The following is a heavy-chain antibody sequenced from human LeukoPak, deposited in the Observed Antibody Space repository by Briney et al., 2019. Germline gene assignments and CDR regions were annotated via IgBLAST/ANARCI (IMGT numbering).Heavy chain of an antibody. V-gene: IGHV4-39*07. CDR3: ARSSYYHGADAFDI. CDR2: IYYSGNT. J-gene: IGHJ3*02. CDR1: GGSISSSSYY. Sequence: SETLSLTCTVSGGSISSSSYYWGWIRQPPGKGLEWIGSIYYSGNTYYNPSLKSRATISVDTSKTQFSLKLSSVTAADTAVYYCARSSYYHGADAFDIWGQGTKVTVSS. D-gene: IGHD3-10*01.